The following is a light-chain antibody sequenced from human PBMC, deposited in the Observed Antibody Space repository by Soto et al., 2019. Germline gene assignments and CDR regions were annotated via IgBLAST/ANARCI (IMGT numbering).Light chain of an antibody. CDR3: QQYGSTPWT. CDR1: QHVSNNF. CDR2: DAT. Sequence: VVLTQFPGTLSLSPGETATLSCGASQHVSNNFLGWYQQKPGLPPRLLIYDATSRANGIPERFSGRGSGTHFTLTISRLEPEDFAVYYCQQYGSTPWTFGRGTKVEMK. J-gene: IGKJ1*01. V-gene: IGKV3D-20*01.